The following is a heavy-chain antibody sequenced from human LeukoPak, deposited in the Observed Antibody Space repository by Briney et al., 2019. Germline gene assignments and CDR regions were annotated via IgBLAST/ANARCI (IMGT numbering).Heavy chain of an antibody. D-gene: IGHD3-9*01. CDR1: GFTFSSYA. CDR2: ISGSGAST. J-gene: IGHJ4*02. Sequence: GGSLRLSCAASGFTFSSYAMHWVRQAPGKGLEWVSSISGSGASTYYADSVKGRFTISRDNSKNTLYLQMNSLRAEDTAVYYCANLHYDILTGYIYYFDYWGQGTLVTVSS. CDR3: ANLHYDILTGYIYYFDY. V-gene: IGHV3-23*01.